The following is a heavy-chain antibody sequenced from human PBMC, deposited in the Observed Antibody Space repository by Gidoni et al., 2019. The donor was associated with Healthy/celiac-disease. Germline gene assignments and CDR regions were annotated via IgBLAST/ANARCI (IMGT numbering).Heavy chain of an antibody. CDR3: AKDRIAAAGTPYYFDY. J-gene: IGHJ4*02. CDR1: GFTFSSYA. Sequence: EVQLLESGGGLVQPGGSLRLSCAASGFTFSSYAMSWVRQAPGKGLEWVSAIIGSGGSKYYADSVKGRFTISRDNSKNTLYLQMNSLRAEDTAVYYCAKDRIAAAGTPYYFDYWGQGTLVTVSS. V-gene: IGHV3-23*01. D-gene: IGHD6-13*01. CDR2: IIGSGGSK.